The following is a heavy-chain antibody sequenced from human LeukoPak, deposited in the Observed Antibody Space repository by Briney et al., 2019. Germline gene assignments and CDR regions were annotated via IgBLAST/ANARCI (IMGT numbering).Heavy chain of an antibody. Sequence: SETLSLTCAVYGGSFSGYYWSWIRQPPGKGLEWIGEINHSGSTNYNPSLKSRVTISVDTSKNQFSLKLSSVTAAGTAVYYCARAVGFSYYDSSGYPYYFDYWGQGTLVTVSS. CDR3: ARAVGFSYYDSSGYPYYFDY. D-gene: IGHD3-22*01. J-gene: IGHJ4*02. CDR1: GGSFSGYY. CDR2: INHSGST. V-gene: IGHV4-34*01.